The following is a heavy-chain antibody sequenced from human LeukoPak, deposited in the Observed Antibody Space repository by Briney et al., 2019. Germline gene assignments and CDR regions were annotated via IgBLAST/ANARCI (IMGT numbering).Heavy chain of an antibody. CDR1: GFTFSSCA. D-gene: IGHD1-26*01. CDR3: AKGLYSGSYPDY. J-gene: IGHJ4*02. CDR2: ISGSGGNT. V-gene: IGHV3-23*01. Sequence: GGSLRLSCAASGFTFSSCAMSWVRQAPGKGLEWVSGISGSGGNTYYADSLKGRFTISRDNSKNTLYLQMNSLRAEDTAVYYCAKGLYSGSYPDYWGQGTLVTVSS.